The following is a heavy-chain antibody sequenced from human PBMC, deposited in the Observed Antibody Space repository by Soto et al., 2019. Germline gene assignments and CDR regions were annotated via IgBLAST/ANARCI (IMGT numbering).Heavy chain of an antibody. CDR3: AKGDSGYDRRHYFDY. D-gene: IGHD5-12*01. CDR2: ISGSGGST. V-gene: IGHV3-23*01. Sequence: EVQLLESGGGLVQPGGSLRLSCAASGFTFSSYAMSWVRQAPGKGLEWVSAISGSGGSTYYADSVKVRFTISRDNSKNTLYLQMNSLRAEDTAVYYCAKGDSGYDRRHYFDYWGQGTLVTVSS. J-gene: IGHJ4*02. CDR1: GFTFSSYA.